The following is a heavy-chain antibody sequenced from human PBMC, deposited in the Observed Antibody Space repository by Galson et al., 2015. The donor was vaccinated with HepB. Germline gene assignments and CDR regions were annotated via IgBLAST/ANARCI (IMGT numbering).Heavy chain of an antibody. CDR2: ISSSSSYT. CDR1: GFTFSDYY. V-gene: IGHV3-11*06. Sequence: SLRLSCAASGFTFSDYYMSWVRQAPGKGLEWVSYISSSSSYTNYAHTVKGRFTITRDNATNTLYLQMNSLRAEDTAVYYCARDPRQRLVLEPGAFDYWGQGTLVTVSS. J-gene: IGHJ4*02. D-gene: IGHD6-13*01. CDR3: ARDPRQRLVLEPGAFDY.